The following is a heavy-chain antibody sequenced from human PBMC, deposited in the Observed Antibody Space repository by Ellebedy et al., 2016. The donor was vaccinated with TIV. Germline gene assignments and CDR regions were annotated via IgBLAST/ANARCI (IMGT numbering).Heavy chain of an antibody. J-gene: IGHJ5*02. CDR1: GFTFSSHW. CDR3: PRERPHNWFDP. CDR2: IDNDGSRT. Sequence: PGGSLRLSCAASGFTFSSHWMHWVRHAPGKGLEWVSGIDNDGSRTNYADSVKGRFTISRDNAKSMLYLQMNSLRSEDTAVYYCPRERPHNWFDPWGQGIVVTVSS. V-gene: IGHV3-74*01.